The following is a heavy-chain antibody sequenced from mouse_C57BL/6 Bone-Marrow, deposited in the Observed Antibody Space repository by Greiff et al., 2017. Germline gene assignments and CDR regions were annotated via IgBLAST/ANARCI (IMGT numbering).Heavy chain of an antibody. J-gene: IGHJ2*01. V-gene: IGHV6-3*01. CDR1: GFTFSNYW. Sequence: LQQSGGGLVQPGGSMKLSCVASGFTFSNYWMNWVRQSPEKGLEWVAQIRLKSDNYATHYAESVKGRFTISRDDSKSSVYLQMNNLRSEDTGMYYCTITTVVAGGYWGQGTTLTVYS. CDR3: TITTVVAGGY. D-gene: IGHD1-1*01. CDR2: IRLKSDNYAT.